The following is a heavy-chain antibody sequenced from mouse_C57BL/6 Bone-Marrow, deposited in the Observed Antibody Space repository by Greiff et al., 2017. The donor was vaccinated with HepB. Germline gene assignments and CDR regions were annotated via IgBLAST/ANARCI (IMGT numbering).Heavy chain of an antibody. J-gene: IGHJ3*01. D-gene: IGHD2-10*01. CDR1: GYTFTSSW. V-gene: IGHV1-7*01. CDR3: ARRAYLGFAY. Sequence: QFQLQQSGAELAQPGASVPLSCKASGYTFTSSWMHWVKHGPGPGLELIGYINPSSVYTKYNQKFKDKATLTADKSSSTAYMQLSSLTYEDSAVYYCARRAYLGFAYWGQGTLVTVSA. CDR2: INPSSVYT.